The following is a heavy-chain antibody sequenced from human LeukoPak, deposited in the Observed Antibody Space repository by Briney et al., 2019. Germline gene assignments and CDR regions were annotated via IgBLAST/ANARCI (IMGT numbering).Heavy chain of an antibody. Sequence: SETLSLTCAVSGGSIRSSNYYWGWIRQPPGEGLEWIGSIYYSGSTYYNPSLKSRVTISVDTSKNQFSLKLSSVTAADTAVYYCARVTAHYYYYYYGMDVWGQGTTVTVSS. CDR3: ARVTAHYYYYYYGMDV. D-gene: IGHD2-21*02. J-gene: IGHJ6*02. V-gene: IGHV4-39*01. CDR1: GGSIRSSNYY. CDR2: IYYSGST.